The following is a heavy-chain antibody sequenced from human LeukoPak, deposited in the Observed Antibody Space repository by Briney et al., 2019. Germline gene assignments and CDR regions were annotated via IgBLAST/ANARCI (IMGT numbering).Heavy chain of an antibody. Sequence: ASVKVSCKASGYTFTSYDINWVRQATGQGLEWMGWMNPNSGNTGYAQKFQGRVTMTRNTSISTAYMELSSLRSEDTAVYYCARGIDYDFWSGYLFDYWGQGTLVIVSS. CDR2: MNPNSGNT. V-gene: IGHV1-8*01. CDR1: GYTFTSYD. CDR3: ARGIDYDFWSGYLFDY. J-gene: IGHJ4*02. D-gene: IGHD3-3*01.